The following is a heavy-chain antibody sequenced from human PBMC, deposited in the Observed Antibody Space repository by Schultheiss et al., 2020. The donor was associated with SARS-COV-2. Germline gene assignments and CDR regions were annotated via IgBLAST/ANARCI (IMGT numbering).Heavy chain of an antibody. CDR1: GGSISSGGYY. V-gene: IGHV4-61*02. Sequence: SETLSLTCTVSGGSISSGGYYWSWIRQPAGKGLEWIGRIYTSGSTYYNPSLKSRITISVDTSKNQFSLKLSSVTAADTAVYYCARVEDYGDSFDYWGQGTLVTVSS. CDR2: IYTSGST. J-gene: IGHJ4*02. D-gene: IGHD4-17*01. CDR3: ARVEDYGDSFDY.